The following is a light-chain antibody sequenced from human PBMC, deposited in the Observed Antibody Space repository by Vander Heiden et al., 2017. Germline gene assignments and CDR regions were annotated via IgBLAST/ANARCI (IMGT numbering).Light chain of an antibody. CDR1: GSNIGSNA. J-gene: IGLJ2*01. CDR3: AAWDDNLNGVV. Sequence: QSVLTQPPSASGTPGQRVTISCSGSGSNIGSNAVNWYQQLPGTAPQLLIYSNNQRPSGVPDRFSGSKSGTSASLAISGLQSEDEADYYCAAWDDNLNGVVFGGGTKVTV. CDR2: SNN. V-gene: IGLV1-44*01.